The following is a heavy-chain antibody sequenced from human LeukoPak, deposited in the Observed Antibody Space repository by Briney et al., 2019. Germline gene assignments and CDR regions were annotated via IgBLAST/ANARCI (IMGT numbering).Heavy chain of an antibody. CDR1: EFTFSNYA. V-gene: IGHV3-23*01. CDR2: ISSYGGTT. J-gene: IGHJ4*02. CDR3: AKAEDYYDTSGYFSFDS. Sequence: AGGSLRLSCAGSEFTFSNYAMSWVRQAPGKGLERVSTISSYGGTTYFVDSVKGRFTISRDNSKNTLYLQMNSLTAEDTAVYYCAKAEDYYDTSGYFSFDSSGQGTLVTVSS. D-gene: IGHD3-22*01.